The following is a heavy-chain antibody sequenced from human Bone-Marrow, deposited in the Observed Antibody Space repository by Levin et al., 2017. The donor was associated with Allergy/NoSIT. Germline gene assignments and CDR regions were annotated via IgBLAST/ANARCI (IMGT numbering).Heavy chain of an antibody. CDR1: AFSFSSYA. CDR2: ISYDGGNE. D-gene: IGHD3-10*01. V-gene: IGHV3-30*04. J-gene: IGHJ6*02. Sequence: GGSLRLSCAASAFSFSSYAMHWVRQVPGEGLEWVAVISYDGGNEDYSDSVKGRFTISRDNSRNTLYLQLNRLRPEDAAVYYCARGEVRGFVYYGLDVWGQGTTVAVAS. CDR3: ARGEVRGFVYYGLDV.